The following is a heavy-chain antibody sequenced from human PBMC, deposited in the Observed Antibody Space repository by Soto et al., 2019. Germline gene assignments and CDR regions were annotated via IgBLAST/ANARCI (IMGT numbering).Heavy chain of an antibody. Sequence: QVQLVQSGTEVKKPGSSVKVSCKASGGTFSSYTISWVRQAPGQGLEWMGGIIPIFGTANYAQKFQGRVTITADETTSTAYMELGSLRSEDTAVYYCARDTSPGYSSWRTWFDPWGQGTLVTVSS. D-gene: IGHD6-19*01. CDR2: IIPIFGTA. J-gene: IGHJ5*02. V-gene: IGHV1-69*01. CDR3: ARDTSPGYSSWRTWFDP. CDR1: GGTFSSYT.